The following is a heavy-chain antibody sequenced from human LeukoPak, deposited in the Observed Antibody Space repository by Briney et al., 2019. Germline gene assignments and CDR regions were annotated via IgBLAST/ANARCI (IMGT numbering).Heavy chain of an antibody. V-gene: IGHV4-61*02. D-gene: IGHD7-27*01. CDR2: IYTSGST. CDR3: ARDRNWGPPLAENAFDI. Sequence: PSQTLSLTCTVSGGSISSGSYYWSWIRQPAGKGLEWIGRIYTSGSTNYNPSLKSRVTISVDTSKNQFSLKLSSVTAADTAVYYCARDRNWGPPLAENAFDIWGQGTMVTVSS. CDR1: GGSISSGSYY. J-gene: IGHJ3*02.